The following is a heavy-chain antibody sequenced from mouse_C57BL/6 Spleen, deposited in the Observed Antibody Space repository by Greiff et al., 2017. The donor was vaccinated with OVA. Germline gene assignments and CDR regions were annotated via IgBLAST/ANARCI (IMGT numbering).Heavy chain of an antibody. D-gene: IGHD2-12*01. J-gene: IGHJ2*01. CDR2: ISSGSS. V-gene: IGHV5-17*01. CDR1: GFTFSDYG. CDR3: AARLLYPLDY. Sequence: VQLKESGGGLVKPGGSLKLSCAASGFTFSDYGMHWVRQAPEKGLEWVAYISSGSSTISRDNAKNTLFLQMTSLRSEDTAMYYCAARLLYPLDYWGQGTTLTVSS.